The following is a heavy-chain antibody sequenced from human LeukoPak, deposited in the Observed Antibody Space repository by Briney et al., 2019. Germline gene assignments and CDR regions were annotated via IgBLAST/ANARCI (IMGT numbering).Heavy chain of an antibody. D-gene: IGHD3-22*01. J-gene: IGHJ1*01. CDR1: GYTFASYG. CDR3: ARDHKAGSMIVPIYFQE. V-gene: IGHV1-18*01. Sequence: GASVKVSCKASGYTFASYGISWVRQAPGQGLEWMGWISAHNGEKKYAQKVQGRVTMTTDTSTSTAYMELRSLRSDDTAVYYCARDHKAGSMIVPIYFQEWGQGTLVTVSS. CDR2: ISAHNGEK.